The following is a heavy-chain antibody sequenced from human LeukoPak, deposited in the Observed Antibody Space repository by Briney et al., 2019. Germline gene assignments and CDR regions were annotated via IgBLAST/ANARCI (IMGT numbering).Heavy chain of an antibody. CDR2: ITPSGGT. J-gene: IGHJ4*02. D-gene: IGHD5-24*01. V-gene: IGHV1-2*02. CDR3: AKDRYGDGFAHFDY. Sequence: ASVKVSCKASGYTFTNYYMHWVRQAPGQGLEWMGWITPSGGTNYPQKFQGRVAITRDTSITTAYMDLSRLTSDDTAVYYCAKDRYGDGFAHFDYWGQGALVTVSS. CDR1: GYTFTNYY.